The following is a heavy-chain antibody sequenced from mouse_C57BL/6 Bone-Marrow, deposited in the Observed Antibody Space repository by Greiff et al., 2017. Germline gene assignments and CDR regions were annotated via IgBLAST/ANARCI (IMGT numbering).Heavy chain of an antibody. Sequence: VQLQESDAELVKPGASVKISCKVSGYTFSNHTIHWVKQRPEKGLEWIGYIYPRDGSTKYNEKFKGKATLTADKSSSTAYMQLNSLTSEDSAVYFCAREGERGRRGYYFDDWGQGTTLTVSS. CDR1: GYTFSNHT. CDR2: IYPRDGST. J-gene: IGHJ2*01. V-gene: IGHV1-78*01. CDR3: AREGERGRRGYYFDD.